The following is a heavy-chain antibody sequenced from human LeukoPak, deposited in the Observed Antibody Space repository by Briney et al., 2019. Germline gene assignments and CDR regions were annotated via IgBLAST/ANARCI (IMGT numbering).Heavy chain of an antibody. Sequence: GGSLRLSCAASGFTYSSYEMNWVRQAPGKGLEWVSYISSSGGTIHYADSVKGRFTISRDNAKNSLYLQMNSLRAEDTAVYYCARAPYYYDSSGYFQHWGQGTLVTVSS. CDR1: GFTYSSYE. J-gene: IGHJ1*01. D-gene: IGHD3-22*01. CDR2: ISSSGGTI. V-gene: IGHV3-48*03. CDR3: ARAPYYYDSSGYFQH.